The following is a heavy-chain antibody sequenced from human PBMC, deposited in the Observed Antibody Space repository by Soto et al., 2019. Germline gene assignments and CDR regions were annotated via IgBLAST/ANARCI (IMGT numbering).Heavy chain of an antibody. CDR3: AKGDLWFGELINY. Sequence: PGGSLRLSCAASGFTFSSYAMSWVRQAPGKGLEWVSAISGSGGSTYYADSVKGRSTISRDNSKNTLYLQMNSLRAEDTAVYYCAKGDLWFGELINYWGQGTLVTVSS. CDR2: ISGSGGST. CDR1: GFTFSSYA. J-gene: IGHJ4*02. D-gene: IGHD3-10*01. V-gene: IGHV3-23*01.